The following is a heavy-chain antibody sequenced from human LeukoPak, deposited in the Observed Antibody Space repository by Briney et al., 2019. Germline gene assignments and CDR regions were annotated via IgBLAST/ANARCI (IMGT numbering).Heavy chain of an antibody. CDR2: IYYSGST. CDR3: AREGILPSSGWY. Sequence: PSETLSLTCTVSGGSISSSSYYWGWIRQPPGKGLEWIGSIYYSGSTYYNPSLKSRVTISVDTSKNQFSLKLSSVTAADTAVYYCAREGILPSSGWYWGQGTRVTVSS. D-gene: IGHD6-19*01. V-gene: IGHV4-39*02. CDR1: GGSISSSSYY. J-gene: IGHJ4*02.